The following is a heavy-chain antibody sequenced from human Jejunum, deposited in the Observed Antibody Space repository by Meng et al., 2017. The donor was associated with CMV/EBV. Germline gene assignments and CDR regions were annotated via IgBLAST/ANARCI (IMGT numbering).Heavy chain of an antibody. CDR1: GDTFTSYY. Sequence: QASVVKAGTKVKEPGASVKYSCKPSGDTFTSYYIRWLRQATGQGLEWMGKINPSGVSTSYAQKFQGRVTMTRDTSTGAVYMELSSLKSEDTAVYYCTRGGGGSGGRFDYWGQGTLVTVSS. J-gene: IGHJ4*02. CDR2: INPSGVST. D-gene: IGHD6-19*01. V-gene: IGHV1-46*03. CDR3: TRGGGGSGGRFDY.